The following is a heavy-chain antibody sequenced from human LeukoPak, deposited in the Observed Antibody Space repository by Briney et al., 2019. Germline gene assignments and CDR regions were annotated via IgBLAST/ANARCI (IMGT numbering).Heavy chain of an antibody. J-gene: IGHJ4*02. CDR2: ISPLGDYI. D-gene: IGHD5-18*01. Sequence: PGGSLRLSCAASGFTFSDYAVSWVRQAPGKGLEWVSAISPLGDYIYYTDSVKGRFTISRDNSKNTLYLQMNSLRAEDTAVYYCAKVRGYSYGRHFDYWGQGNLVTVSS. V-gene: IGHV3-23*01. CDR1: GFTFSDYA. CDR3: AKVRGYSYGRHFDY.